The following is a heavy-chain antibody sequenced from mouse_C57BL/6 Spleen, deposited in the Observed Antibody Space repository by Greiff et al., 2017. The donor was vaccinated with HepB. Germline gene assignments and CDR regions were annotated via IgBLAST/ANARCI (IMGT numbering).Heavy chain of an antibody. Sequence: EVMLVESGGGLVKTGGSLKLSCAASGFTFSDYGMHWVRQAPEKGLEWVAYISSGSSTIYYADTVKGRFTISRDNAKNTLFLQMTSLRSEDTAMYYCARYYYGSSWGYFDVWGTGTTVTVSS. CDR3: ARYYYGSSWGYFDV. CDR2: ISSGSSTI. V-gene: IGHV5-17*01. CDR1: GFTFSDYG. J-gene: IGHJ1*03. D-gene: IGHD1-1*01.